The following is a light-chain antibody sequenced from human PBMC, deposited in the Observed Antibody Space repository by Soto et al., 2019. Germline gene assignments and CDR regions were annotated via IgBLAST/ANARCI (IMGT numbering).Light chain of an antibody. V-gene: IGKV3-15*01. Sequence: RMTTQSAAARSVSPGERAILSCRARQSVRINVALCQQKNGQAPRLLVYGASTRASGIPDRFSGSGSGTEFTLTISSLLSEDFAGYYCQEYSKLLPSTFGPGTIVEIK. CDR2: GAS. J-gene: IGKJ4*02. CDR3: QEYSKLLPST. CDR1: QSVRIN.